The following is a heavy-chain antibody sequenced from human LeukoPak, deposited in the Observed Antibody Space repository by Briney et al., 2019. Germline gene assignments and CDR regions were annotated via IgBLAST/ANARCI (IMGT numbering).Heavy chain of an antibody. Sequence: KPSETLSLTCTVSGGSISSYYWSWIRQPAGKGLEWIGYISYSGSTNYNPSLKSRVTISVDTSKNQFSLKLSSVTAADTAVYYCAREFYTALRSWGQGTLVTVSS. V-gene: IGHV4-59*01. J-gene: IGHJ5*02. CDR1: GGSISSYY. D-gene: IGHD2-2*02. CDR3: AREFYTALRS. CDR2: ISYSGST.